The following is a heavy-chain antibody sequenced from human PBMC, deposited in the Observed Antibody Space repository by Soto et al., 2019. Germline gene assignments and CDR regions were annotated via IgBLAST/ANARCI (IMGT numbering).Heavy chain of an antibody. CDR1: GFTFSIYA. V-gene: IGHV3-23*01. J-gene: IGHJ4*02. CDR2: MTGSGGDI. Sequence: EVQLLESGGGLVQPGESLRLSCAASGFTFSIYAMMWVRQPPGKGQEWVAGMTGSGGDIRYADSVKGRFTISKDNAKNSLYLQMKSLRDEDTAVYYCARVGATEYWGQGTLVTVSS. CDR3: ARVGATEY. D-gene: IGHD1-26*01.